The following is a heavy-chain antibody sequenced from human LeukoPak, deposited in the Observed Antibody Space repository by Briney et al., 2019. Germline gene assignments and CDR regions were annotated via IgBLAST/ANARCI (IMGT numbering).Heavy chain of an antibody. CDR1: GFTFYDYA. Sequence: GGSLRLSRAASGFTFYDYAMHWVRQAPGKGLEWVSGISWNSGSIGYADSVKGRFTISRDNAKNSLYLQMNSLRAEDTALYYCAKAPAATAEGYFQHWGQGTLVTVSS. CDR3: AKAPAATAEGYFQH. J-gene: IGHJ1*01. V-gene: IGHV3-9*01. D-gene: IGHD2-2*01. CDR2: ISWNSGSI.